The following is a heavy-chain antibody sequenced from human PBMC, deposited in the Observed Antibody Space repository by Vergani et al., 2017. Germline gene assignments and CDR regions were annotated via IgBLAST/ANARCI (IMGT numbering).Heavy chain of an antibody. D-gene: IGHD3-10*01. V-gene: IGHV4-34*02. CDR2: INNDGHT. Sequence: QVQLQQWGAGVVKPSGTLSLTRAVFGESFSSFYWSWIRQPPGKGLEWCGEINNDGHTNYNPSLESRVTVSRDTAKNQFSLNLMSVTAADTAMYYCAVRPRVNLVGGEIVTKRTFDYWSQGSLVTVSS. CDR3: AVRPRVNLVGGEIVTKRTFDY. CDR1: GESFSSFY. J-gene: IGHJ4*02.